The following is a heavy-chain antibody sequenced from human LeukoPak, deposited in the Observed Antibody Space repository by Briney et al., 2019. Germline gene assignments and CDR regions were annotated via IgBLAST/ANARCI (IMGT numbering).Heavy chain of an antibody. D-gene: IGHD4-17*01. J-gene: IGHJ4*02. V-gene: IGHV3-33*06. CDR1: EFTFSSYG. CDR2: IWYSGSNK. CDR3: AKDATVTTSGSYFDY. Sequence: GGSLRLSCAASEFTFSSYGMHWVRQAPGKGLEWVAVIWYSGSNKYYADSVKGRFTISRDNSKNTLYLQMNSLRAEDTAVYYCAKDATVTTSGSYFDYWGQGTLVTVSS.